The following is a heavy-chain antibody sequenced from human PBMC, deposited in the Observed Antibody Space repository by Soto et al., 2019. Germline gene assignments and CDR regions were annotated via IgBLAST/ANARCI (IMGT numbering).Heavy chain of an antibody. CDR2: ISAYNGNT. Sequence: ASVKGSCKASGYTFTSYGISWVRQAPGQGLEWMGWISAYNGNTNYAQKLQGRVTMTTDTSTSTAYMELRSLRSDDTAVYYCARDPRTSHFALYYGMDVWGQGTTVTVSS. D-gene: IGHD3-3*02. V-gene: IGHV1-18*01. CDR3: ARDPRTSHFALYYGMDV. CDR1: GYTFTSYG. J-gene: IGHJ6*02.